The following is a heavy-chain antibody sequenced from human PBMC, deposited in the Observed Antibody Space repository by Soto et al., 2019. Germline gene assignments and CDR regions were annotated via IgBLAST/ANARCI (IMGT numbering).Heavy chain of an antibody. CDR3: ATTSYPITMVRGVIDYYYGMDV. D-gene: IGHD3-10*01. CDR2: IWYDGSNK. J-gene: IGHJ6*02. CDR1: GFTFSSYG. Sequence: VGSLRLSCAASGFTFSSYGMHWVRQAPGKGLEWVAVIWYDGSNKYYADSVKGRFTISRDNSKNTLYLQMNSLRAEDTAVYYCATTSYPITMVRGVIDYYYGMDVWGQGTTVTVSS. V-gene: IGHV3-33*01.